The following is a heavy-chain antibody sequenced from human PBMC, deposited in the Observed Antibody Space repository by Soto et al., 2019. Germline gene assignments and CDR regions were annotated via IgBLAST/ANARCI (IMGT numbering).Heavy chain of an antibody. CDR2: INSDGSST. J-gene: IGHJ4*02. Sequence: EVQLVESGGGLVQPGGSLRLSCAASGFTFSNYWMHWVRQAPGKGLVWVSRINSDGSSTSYADSVKGRFTISRDNAKHTLSLQINSLIADETAVYYCARGGVGRYCSSSSCYTWVFDYWGQGTLVTVSS. CDR1: GFTFSNYW. V-gene: IGHV3-74*01. D-gene: IGHD2-2*02. CDR3: ARGGVGRYCSSSSCYTWVFDY.